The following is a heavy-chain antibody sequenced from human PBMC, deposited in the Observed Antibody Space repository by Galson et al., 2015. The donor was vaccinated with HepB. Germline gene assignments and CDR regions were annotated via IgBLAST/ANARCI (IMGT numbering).Heavy chain of an antibody. V-gene: IGHV3-23*01. CDR2: ISGSGGST. D-gene: IGHD3-22*01. CDR1: GFTFSSYA. CDR3: ASRVPIAANYYDSSGADY. Sequence: SLRLSCAASGFTFSSYAMSWVRQAPGKGLEWVSAISGSGGSTYYADSVKGRFTISRDNSKNTLYLQMNSLRAEDTAVYYCASRVPIAANYYDSSGADYWGQGTLVTVSS. J-gene: IGHJ4*02.